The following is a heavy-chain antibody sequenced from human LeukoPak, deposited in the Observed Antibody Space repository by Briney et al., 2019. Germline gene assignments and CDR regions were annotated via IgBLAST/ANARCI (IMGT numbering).Heavy chain of an antibody. CDR2: MNPNSGNT. CDR3: ALRYFDLYYFDY. CDR1: GYTFTSYD. D-gene: IGHD3-9*01. Sequence: ASVKVSCKASGYTFTSYDINWVRQAPGRGLEWMGWMNPNSGNTGYAQKFQGRVTITRNTSISTAYMELSSLRSEDTAVYYCALRYFDLYYFDYWGQGTLVTVSS. V-gene: IGHV1-8*03. J-gene: IGHJ4*02.